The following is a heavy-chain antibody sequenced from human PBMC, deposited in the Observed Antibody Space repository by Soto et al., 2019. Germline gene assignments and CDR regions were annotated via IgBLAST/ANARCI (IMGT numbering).Heavy chain of an antibody. J-gene: IGHJ4*02. V-gene: IGHV4-31*03. CDR1: GGSINSGGYY. D-gene: IGHD6-13*01. Sequence: QVQLQESGPGLVKPSQTLSLICTVSGGSINSGGYYWHWIRQHPGKGLEWIGYIFYSGSTYYNPFLRSRVTISAATSENQCSLNLSSVTAADTAVYFGARGYRQSGYSSSWVFDYWGQGTLVNVSS. CDR2: IFYSGST. CDR3: ARGYRQSGYSSSWVFDY.